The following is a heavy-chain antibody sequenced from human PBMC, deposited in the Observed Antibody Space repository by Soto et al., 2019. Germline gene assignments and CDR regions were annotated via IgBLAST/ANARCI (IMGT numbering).Heavy chain of an antibody. D-gene: IGHD2-2*01. CDR2: ISGSGGST. CDR1: GFTFSSYA. CDR3: AKVGSTSCYGVIDY. V-gene: IGHV3-23*01. Sequence: VGSLRLSCAASGFTFSSYAMSWVRQAPGKGLEWVSAISGSGGSTYYADSVKGRFTISRDNSKNTLYLQMNSLRAEDTAVYFCAKVGSTSCYGVIDYWGQGTLVTVSS. J-gene: IGHJ4*02.